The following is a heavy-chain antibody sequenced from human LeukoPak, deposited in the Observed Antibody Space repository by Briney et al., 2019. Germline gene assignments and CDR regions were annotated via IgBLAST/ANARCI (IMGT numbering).Heavy chain of an antibody. CDR3: TRGHD. J-gene: IGHJ4*02. CDR2: INQDGSGK. CDR1: GFTFSGHW. Sequence: GGSLRLSCVAYGFTFSGHWMSWVRQAPGKGLEWVANINQDGSGKNYVDSVKGRFTISRDNAKNSLYLQMNSLRADDTAVYYCTRGHDWGQGTLVTVSS. V-gene: IGHV3-7*01.